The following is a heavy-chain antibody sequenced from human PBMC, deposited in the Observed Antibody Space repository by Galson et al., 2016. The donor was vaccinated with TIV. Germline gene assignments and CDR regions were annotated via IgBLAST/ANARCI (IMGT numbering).Heavy chain of an antibody. CDR1: GYTFNNFG. CDR3: ARVPHSTCCSTSTCKGYYLDV. Sequence: SVKVSCKASGYTFNNFGITWVRQAPGQGLEWMGWISGYSVNTNYAQKFQGRVTMTTDTSTSTAYMELRSLGSDDTAVYYCARVPHSTCCSTSTCKGYYLDVWGRGTTVTVSS. CDR2: ISGYSVNT. V-gene: IGHV1-18*01. J-gene: IGHJ6*03. D-gene: IGHD2-2*01.